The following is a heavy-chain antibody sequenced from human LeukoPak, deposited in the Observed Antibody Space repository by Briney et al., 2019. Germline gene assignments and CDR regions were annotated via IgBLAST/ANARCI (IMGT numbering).Heavy chain of an antibody. Sequence: GGSLRLSCAASGFTFSSYGMHWVRQAPGKGLEWVAFIRYDGSNKYYADSVKGRFTISRDNSKNTLYLQMNSLRAEDTAVYYCAKDYIVATIGQNNFDYWGQGTLVTVSS. CDR1: GFTFSSYG. CDR2: IRYDGSNK. J-gene: IGHJ4*02. CDR3: AKDYIVATIGQNNFDY. V-gene: IGHV3-30*02. D-gene: IGHD5-12*01.